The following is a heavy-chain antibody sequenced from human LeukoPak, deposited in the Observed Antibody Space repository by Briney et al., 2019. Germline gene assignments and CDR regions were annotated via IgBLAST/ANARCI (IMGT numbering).Heavy chain of an antibody. V-gene: IGHV4-4*07. J-gene: IGHJ4*02. CDR1: GGSISSYY. D-gene: IGHD2-8*01. CDR3: ARDSVDCTNGVCHFDY. Sequence: SETLSLTCTVSGGSISSYYWSWIREPAGKGLEWIGRIYTSGSTNYNPSLKSRVTMSVDTSKNQFSLKLSSVTAADTAVYYCARDSVDCTNGVCHFDYWGQGTLVTVSS. CDR2: IYTSGST.